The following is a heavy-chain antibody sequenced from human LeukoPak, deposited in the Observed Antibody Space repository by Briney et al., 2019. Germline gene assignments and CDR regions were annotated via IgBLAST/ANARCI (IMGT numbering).Heavy chain of an antibody. V-gene: IGHV3-7*05. D-gene: IGHD3-22*01. CDR1: GFTFSSYW. Sequence: PGGSLTPSCAASGFTFSSYWMSWVRHAPGKGLEGVANIKKDGSEMYDVDSVKGRFTISRDNAKNSLYLQMNSLRAEDTAVYYCARVGQMIVEDFWGQGTLVTVSS. CDR2: IKKDGSEM. CDR3: ARVGQMIVEDF. J-gene: IGHJ4*02.